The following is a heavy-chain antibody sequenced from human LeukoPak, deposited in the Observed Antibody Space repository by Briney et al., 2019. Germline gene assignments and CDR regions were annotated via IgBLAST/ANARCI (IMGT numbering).Heavy chain of an antibody. J-gene: IGHJ4*02. CDR3: AKDSSAAGINFDY. V-gene: IGHV3-48*01. CDR2: ISSSSSTI. CDR1: GFTFSSYS. Sequence: GGSLRLSCAASGFTFSSYSMNWVRQAPGKGLEWVSYISSSSSTIYYADSVKGRFTISRDNAKNSLYLQMNSLRAEDTAVYYCAKDSSAAGINFDYWGQGTLVTVSS. D-gene: IGHD6-13*01.